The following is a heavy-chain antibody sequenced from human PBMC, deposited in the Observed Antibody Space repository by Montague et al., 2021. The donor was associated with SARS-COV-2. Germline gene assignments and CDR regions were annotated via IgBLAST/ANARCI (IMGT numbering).Heavy chain of an antibody. J-gene: IGHJ4*02. CDR1: GGSISSFY. V-gene: IGHV4-59*08. Sequence: SETLSLTCTVSGGSISSFYWCWFRQPPGKGLEWIGYISDSGSTNYNPSRTSRVTMSVDTSKNQFSLKVNSVTAADTAVYYCARHYSATLPADYWGQGTLVTASS. CDR3: ARHYSATLPADY. CDR2: ISDSGST. D-gene: IGHD2-15*01.